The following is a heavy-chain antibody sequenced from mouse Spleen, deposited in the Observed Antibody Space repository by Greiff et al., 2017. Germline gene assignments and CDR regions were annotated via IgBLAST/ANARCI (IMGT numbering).Heavy chain of an antibody. J-gene: IGHJ4*01. CDR2: IRNKANNHAT. Sequence: EVQLQESGGGLVQPGGSMKLSCAASGFTFSDAWMDWVRQSPEKGLEWVAEIRNKANNHATYYAESVKGRFTISRDDSKSSVYLQMNSLRAEDTGIYYCTPLGGTGDYAMDYWGQGTSVTVSS. CDR3: TPLGGTGDYAMDY. D-gene: IGHD4-1*01. V-gene: IGHV6-6*01. CDR1: GFTFSDAW.